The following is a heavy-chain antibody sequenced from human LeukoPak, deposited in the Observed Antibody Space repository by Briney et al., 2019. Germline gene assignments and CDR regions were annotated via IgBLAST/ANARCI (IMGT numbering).Heavy chain of an antibody. CDR1: GASISSGDYL. Sequence: SETLSLTCTVSGASISSGDYLWSWIRQPPGMGLEWIGNIYYSGSTNYNASLKSRVTISIDTSKNQFSLNLSTVTAADTAVYFCARARGVWVQLWPFDYWGQGTLVTVSS. V-gene: IGHV4-30-4*01. J-gene: IGHJ4*02. D-gene: IGHD5-18*01. CDR2: IYYSGST. CDR3: ARARGVWVQLWPFDY.